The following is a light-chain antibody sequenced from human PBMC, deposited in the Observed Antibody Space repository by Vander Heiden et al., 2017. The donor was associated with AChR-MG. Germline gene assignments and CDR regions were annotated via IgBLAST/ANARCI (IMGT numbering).Light chain of an antibody. CDR3: MQSIRLPIT. V-gene: IGKV2D-29*02. CDR2: EVS. J-gene: IGKJ5*01. CDR1: KSLLHSDGNNY. Sequence: DIVTTQTPLPLSFTPGQPASSACKYSKSLLHSDGNNYLYWYLQKPGQSPQLLIYEVSNRFSGVPDRFSGSGSGTDFTLKISRVEADDVGVYYCMQSIRLPITFGQGTRLEIK.